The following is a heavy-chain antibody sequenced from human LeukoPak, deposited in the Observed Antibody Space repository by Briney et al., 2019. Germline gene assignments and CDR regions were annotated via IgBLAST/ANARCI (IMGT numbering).Heavy chain of an antibody. Sequence: SETLSLTCAVYGGSFSGYYWSWIRQPPGKGLEWIGEINHSGSTNYNPSLKSRVTISVDTSKNQFSLKLISVTAADTAVYYCARHRQRWLQLKAFDIWGQGTMVTVSS. CDR3: ARHRQRWLQLKAFDI. CDR1: GGSFSGYY. V-gene: IGHV4-34*01. J-gene: IGHJ3*02. CDR2: INHSGST. D-gene: IGHD5-24*01.